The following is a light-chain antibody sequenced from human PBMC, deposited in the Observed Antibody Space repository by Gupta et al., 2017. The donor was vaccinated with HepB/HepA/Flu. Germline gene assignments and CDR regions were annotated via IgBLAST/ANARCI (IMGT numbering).Light chain of an antibody. J-gene: IGKJ4*01. Sequence: DIQMTQSPSSLSAFVGDRVTITCQASQDIDNYLNWYHQKPGKAPKLLLYDASKLQTGVPSRFSGSGSGTDFSLTISRLQPEDIGTYYCQQFHKIPLTFGRGTKVEI. CDR1: QDIDNY. CDR2: DAS. CDR3: QQFHKIPLT. V-gene: IGKV1-33*01.